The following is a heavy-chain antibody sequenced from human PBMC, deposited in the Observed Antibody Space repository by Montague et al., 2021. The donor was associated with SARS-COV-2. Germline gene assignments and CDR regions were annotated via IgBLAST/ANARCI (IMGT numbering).Heavy chain of an antibody. D-gene: IGHD3-10*01. CDR3: ARRPRNDYDSGYYRDRRDD. V-gene: IGHV4-39*01. J-gene: IGHJ6*02. CDR2: IYTSGST. CDR1: GGSISTSTYY. Sequence: SETLSLTCTVSGGSISTSTYYWSWIRQPAGKGLEWIGRIYTSGSTYYNPSLKSRVTISVDTSKKQFSLKLSSVTAADTAVYYCARRPRNDYDSGYYRDRRDDWGQGTTVTVSS.